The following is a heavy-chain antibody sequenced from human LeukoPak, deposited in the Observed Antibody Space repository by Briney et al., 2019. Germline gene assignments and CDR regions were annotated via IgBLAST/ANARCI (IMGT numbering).Heavy chain of an antibody. J-gene: IGHJ4*02. V-gene: IGHV1-46*01. CDR3: ARTLYSSGWYSAFDY. CDR2: INPSGGST. Sequence: ASVKVSCKASGYTFTSYGIRWVRQAPGQGLEWMGIINPSGGSTSYAQKFQGRVTMTRDTSTSTVYMELSSLRSEDTAVYYCARTLYSSGWYSAFDYWGQGTLVTVSS. CDR1: GYTFTSYG. D-gene: IGHD6-19*01.